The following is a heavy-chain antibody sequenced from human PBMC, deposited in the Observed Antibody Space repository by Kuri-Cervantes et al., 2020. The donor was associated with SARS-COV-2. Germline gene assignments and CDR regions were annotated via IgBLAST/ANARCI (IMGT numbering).Heavy chain of an antibody. CDR1: GGSIISSDYY. V-gene: IGHV4-39*01. J-gene: IGHJ5*02. CDR3: ATHPKELRIVVVNWFDP. CDR2: IYYSGVT. D-gene: IGHD3-22*01. Sequence: SETLSLTCPVSGGSIISSDYYWAWVRQSPGKGLEWIGTIYYSGVTYYSPSLKSRVTISVDTSKNQFSLNLRSVTVADTGVYYCATHPKELRIVVVNWFDPWGPGTLVTVSS.